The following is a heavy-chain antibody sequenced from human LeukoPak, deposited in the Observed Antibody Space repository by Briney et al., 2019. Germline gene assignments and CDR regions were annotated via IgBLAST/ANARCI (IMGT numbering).Heavy chain of an antibody. CDR2: MKPNTGGT. D-gene: IGHD3-22*01. Sequence: GASVKVSCTASGYTFTDRYIHWVRQAPGQGLEWMGWMKPNTGGTKYAEKFQGRVTMTRDTSISTAYMELNGLRSDDTAAYYCARGPGTRIVVSNEYFHHWGQGTLVTVSS. J-gene: IGHJ1*01. V-gene: IGHV1-2*02. CDR3: ARGPGTRIVVSNEYFHH. CDR1: GYTFTDRY.